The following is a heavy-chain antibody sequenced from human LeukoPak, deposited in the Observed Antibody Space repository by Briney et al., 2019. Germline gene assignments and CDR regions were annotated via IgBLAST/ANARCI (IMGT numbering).Heavy chain of an antibody. CDR3: ARESELNAFDI. V-gene: IGHV1-18*01. Sequence: ASVKVSCKASGGTFSSYAISWVRQAPGQGLGWMGWISAYNGNTNYAQKLQGRVTMTTDTSTSTAYMELRSLRSDDTAVYYCARESELNAFDIWGQGTMVTVSS. CDR2: ISAYNGNT. D-gene: IGHD1-26*01. CDR1: GGTFSSYA. J-gene: IGHJ3*02.